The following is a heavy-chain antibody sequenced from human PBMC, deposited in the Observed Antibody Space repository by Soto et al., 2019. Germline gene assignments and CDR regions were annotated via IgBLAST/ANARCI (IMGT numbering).Heavy chain of an antibody. CDR1: EFTFRVYS. Sequence: DVQLEESGGGLVKPGGSLRLSCVASEFTFRVYSMNWVRQAPGKGLEWVSSISSGSSYIYYADSVKGRFTISRDNDKSSLFLHMKSLRVDDTAVYYCTRDRVKIRGGYYHYYGMDVWGQGTTVTVSS. CDR2: ISSGSSYI. J-gene: IGHJ6*02. V-gene: IGHV3-21*02. CDR3: TRDRVKIRGGYYHYYGMDV. D-gene: IGHD3-10*01.